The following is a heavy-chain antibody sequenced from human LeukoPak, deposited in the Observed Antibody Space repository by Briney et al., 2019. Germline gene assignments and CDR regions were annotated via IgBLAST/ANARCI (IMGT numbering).Heavy chain of an antibody. CDR3: ARMGIAAAGGYYYYYYMDV. J-gene: IGHJ6*03. CDR1: AGSVSSYY. D-gene: IGHD6-13*01. Sequence: SETLSLTCTVSAGSVSSYYWSWIRQPAGKGLEWIGRIYTSGSTNYNPSLKSRVTMSVDTSKNQFSLKLSSVTAADTAVYYCARMGIAAAGGYYYYYYMDVWGKGTTVTISS. V-gene: IGHV4-4*07. CDR2: IYTSGST.